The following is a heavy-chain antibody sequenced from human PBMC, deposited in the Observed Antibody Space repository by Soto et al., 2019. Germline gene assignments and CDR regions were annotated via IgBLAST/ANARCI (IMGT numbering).Heavy chain of an antibody. Sequence: ASVKVSCKASGYTFTGYYMHWVRQAPGQGLERMGWINPNSGGTNYAQKFQGRVTMTRDTSISTAYMELSRLRSDDTAVYYCATQEAPDYYYYYGMDVWGQGTTVTVSS. CDR1: GYTFTGYY. CDR2: INPNSGGT. V-gene: IGHV1-2*02. CDR3: ATQEAPDYYYYYGMDV. J-gene: IGHJ6*02.